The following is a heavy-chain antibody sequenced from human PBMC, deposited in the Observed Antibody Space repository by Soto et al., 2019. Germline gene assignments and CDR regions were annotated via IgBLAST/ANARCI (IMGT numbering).Heavy chain of an antibody. V-gene: IGHV4-30-2*01. J-gene: IGHJ4*02. CDR2: IFPCGSA. CDR3: AGSREFDY. CDR1: GGSLSGAPYY. Sequence: SETLSLTCAVSGGSLSGAPYYWTWIRQPPGKGLEWIGYIFPCGSAYYNPSLKSRVTISINVSKNQLSLSLRSLTAADTGVYYCAGSREFDYWSQGTLVTVSS.